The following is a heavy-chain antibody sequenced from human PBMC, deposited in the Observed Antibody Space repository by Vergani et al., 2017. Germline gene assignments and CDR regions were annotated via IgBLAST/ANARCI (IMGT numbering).Heavy chain of an antibody. J-gene: IGHJ2*01. V-gene: IGHV1-69*12. Sequence: QVQLVQSGAEVKKPGSSVKVSCKASVGTFSSYAISWVRQAPGQGLEWMGWIIPIFGAANYAQKFQGRVTITADESTSTDYMELSSLRSEDTAVYYCARPYYDRIPRAWYFDLWGRGTLVTVSS. CDR2: IIPIFGAA. CDR3: ARPYYDRIPRAWYFDL. CDR1: VGTFSSYA. D-gene: IGHD3-22*01.